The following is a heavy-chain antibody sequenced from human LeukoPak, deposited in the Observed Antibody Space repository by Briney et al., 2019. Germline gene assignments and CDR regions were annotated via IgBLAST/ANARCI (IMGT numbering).Heavy chain of an antibody. CDR3: ARYFRYCSSTSCYEGGDY. J-gene: IGHJ4*02. D-gene: IGHD2-2*01. CDR2: INPNSGGT. Sequence: EASVTVSCKASGYTFTGYYMHWVRQAPGQGLEWMGWINPNSGGTNYAQKFQGRVTMTRDTSISTAYMELSRLRSDDTAVYYCARYFRYCSSTSCYEGGDYWGQGTLVTVSS. CDR1: GYTFTGYY. V-gene: IGHV1-2*02.